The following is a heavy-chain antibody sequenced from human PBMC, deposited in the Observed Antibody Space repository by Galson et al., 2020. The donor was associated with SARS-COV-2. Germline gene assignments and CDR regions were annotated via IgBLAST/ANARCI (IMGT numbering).Heavy chain of an antibody. CDR2: ISTSGTYV. CDR3: ARGAVGGYFPDY. J-gene: IGHJ4*02. D-gene: IGHD2-21*02. V-gene: IGHV3-21*01. CDR1: GFTFRTYG. Sequence: GESLKISCAASGFTFRTYGITWVRQAPGKGLEWVSSISTSGTYVYYADSVKGRFTISRDNAENSVYLHMNSLRAEDTALYYCARGAVGGYFPDYWGQGTLVTVSS.